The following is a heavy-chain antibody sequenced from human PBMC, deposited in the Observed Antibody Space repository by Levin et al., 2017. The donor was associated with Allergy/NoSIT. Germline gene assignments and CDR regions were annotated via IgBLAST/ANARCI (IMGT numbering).Heavy chain of an antibody. J-gene: IGHJ6*03. CDR3: ARTTESFGEFLSMDV. V-gene: IGHV4-4*02. Sequence: RAGGSLRLSCVVSGGSINSNNWWGWVRQPPGKGLEWIGEVYLSGSTSYNPSFASRVIISIDKSKHQFSLRLTSLTAADTAVYYCARTTESFGEFLSMDVWGKGTTVTVSS. D-gene: IGHD3-10*01. CDR1: GGSINSNNW. CDR2: VYLSGST.